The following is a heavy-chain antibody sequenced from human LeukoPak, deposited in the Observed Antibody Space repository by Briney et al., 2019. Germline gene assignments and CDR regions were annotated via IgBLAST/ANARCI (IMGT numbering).Heavy chain of an antibody. D-gene: IGHD5-24*01. CDR1: GFTFSTYA. CDR3: AKYQMATYAFDI. CDR2: ISGSGGST. V-gene: IGHV3-23*01. J-gene: IGHJ3*02. Sequence: PGGSLRLSCAASGFTFSTYAMSWVRQAPGKGLEWVSGISGSGGSTYYADSVKGRFTISRDNSKNTLYLQMNSLRAEDTAVYYCAKYQMATYAFDIWGQGTMVTVSS.